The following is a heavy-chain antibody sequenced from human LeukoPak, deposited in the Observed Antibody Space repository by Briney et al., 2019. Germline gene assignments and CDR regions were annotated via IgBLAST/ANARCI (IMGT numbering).Heavy chain of an antibody. D-gene: IGHD6-13*01. Sequence: SETLSLTCTVSGGSISSYYWSWIRQPPGKGLEWIGYIYYSGSTNYNPSLKSRVTISLDTSKNQFSLKLSSVTAADTAVYYCAKVDSSSWYYFDYWGQGTMVTVSS. CDR3: AKVDSSSWYYFDY. CDR2: IYYSGST. J-gene: IGHJ4*02. CDR1: GGSISSYY. V-gene: IGHV4-59*01.